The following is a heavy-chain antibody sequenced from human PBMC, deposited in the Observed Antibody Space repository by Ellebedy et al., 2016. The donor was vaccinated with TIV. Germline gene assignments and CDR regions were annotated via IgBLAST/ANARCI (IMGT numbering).Heavy chain of an antibody. CDR3: ARRGDFWSGYGIDY. Sequence: AASVKVSCKASGYTFTSYGTSWVRQAPGQGLEWMGWISAYNGNTNYAQKLQGIVTMTPDTSTSTAYMELRSLRSDDTAVYYCARRGDFWSGYGIDYWGQGTLVTVSS. V-gene: IGHV1-18*01. CDR1: GYTFTSYG. CDR2: ISAYNGNT. J-gene: IGHJ4*02. D-gene: IGHD3-3*01.